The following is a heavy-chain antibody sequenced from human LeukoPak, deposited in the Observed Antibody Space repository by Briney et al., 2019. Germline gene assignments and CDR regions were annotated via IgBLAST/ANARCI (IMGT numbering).Heavy chain of an antibody. J-gene: IGHJ5*02. Sequence: PSGTLSLTCAVSGGSINSIYWWSWVRQPPGKGLEWIGEIHHSGNINYNLSLKSRVTISVDKSKNKFSLTVTSVTAADTAIYYCARKYEGGYSIGPWGQGTLVTVSS. CDR3: ARKYEGGYSIGP. CDR1: GGSINSIYW. CDR2: IHHSGNI. D-gene: IGHD3-22*01. V-gene: IGHV4-4*02.